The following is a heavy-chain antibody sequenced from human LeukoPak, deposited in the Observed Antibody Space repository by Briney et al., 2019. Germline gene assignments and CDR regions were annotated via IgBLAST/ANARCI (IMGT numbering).Heavy chain of an antibody. CDR2: IYYSGST. J-gene: IGHJ2*01. Sequence: PSETLSLTCTVSGGSISSYYWSWIRQPPGKGLEWIGYIYYSGSTNYNPSLKSRVTISVDTSKNQFSLNLSSVTAADTAVYYCARDTGTWYFDLWGRGTLVTVSS. CDR1: GGSISSYY. V-gene: IGHV4-59*12. D-gene: IGHD4-17*01. CDR3: ARDTGTWYFDL.